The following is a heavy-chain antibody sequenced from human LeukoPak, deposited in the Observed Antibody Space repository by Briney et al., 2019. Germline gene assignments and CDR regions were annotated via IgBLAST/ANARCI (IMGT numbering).Heavy chain of an antibody. J-gene: IGHJ4*02. CDR1: GYSISSGYY. Sequence: SETLSLTCTVSGYSISSGYYWGWIRQPPGKGLEWIGSIYHSGSTYYNPSLKSRVTISVDTSKNQFSLKLSSVTAADTAVYYCARDLRGSGLFDYWGQGTLVSVSS. D-gene: IGHD3-10*01. CDR3: ARDLRGSGLFDY. CDR2: IYHSGST. V-gene: IGHV4-38-2*02.